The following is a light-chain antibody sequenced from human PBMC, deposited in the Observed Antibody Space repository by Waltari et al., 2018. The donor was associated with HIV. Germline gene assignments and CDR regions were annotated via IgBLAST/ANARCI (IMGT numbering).Light chain of an antibody. J-gene: IGLJ3*02. Sequence: QSLLPQPPSASGTPGQRVTISCSGSYSNIGSNTVNWHQQLPGSAPRALIYNNEPRPSGVPDRFSGAKSGTSASLAISGLQSEDQGDYYCASWDDKLDGWVFGGGTRLTVL. CDR3: ASWDDKLDGWV. CDR1: YSNIGSNT. CDR2: NNE. V-gene: IGLV1-44*01.